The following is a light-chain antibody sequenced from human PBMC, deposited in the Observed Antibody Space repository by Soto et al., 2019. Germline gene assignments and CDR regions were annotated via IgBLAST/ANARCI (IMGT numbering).Light chain of an antibody. Sequence: QYVLTQPPSVSVAPGQRVTISCTGSSSNIGAGYDVHWYQQLPGTAPKLLIYGNSNRPSGVPDRFSGSKSGTSASLAITGLQAEDEADFYCQSLDSSLSAYVFGTGTKVTVL. CDR2: GNS. CDR1: SSNIGAGYD. J-gene: IGLJ1*01. CDR3: QSLDSSLSAYV. V-gene: IGLV1-40*01.